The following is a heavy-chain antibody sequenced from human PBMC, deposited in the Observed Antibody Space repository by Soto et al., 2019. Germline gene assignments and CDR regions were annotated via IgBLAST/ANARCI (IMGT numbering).Heavy chain of an antibody. D-gene: IGHD3-3*01. CDR1: GFTFRSYG. Sequence: EVQLLESGGGLAQPGGSLRLSCAASGFTFRSYGMNWVRQAPGKGLEWVSTASGSGGDTYYADSVKGRFTISIDNSKNTLYLQLDSLRAEDTAVYYCAKIDFDFWTGQGFDVWGQGTMVTVSS. V-gene: IGHV3-23*01. CDR2: ASGSGGDT. J-gene: IGHJ3*01. CDR3: AKIDFDFWTGQGFDV.